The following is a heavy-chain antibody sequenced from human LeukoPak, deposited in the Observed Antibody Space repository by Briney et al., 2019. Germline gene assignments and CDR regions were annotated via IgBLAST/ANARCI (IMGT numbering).Heavy chain of an antibody. Sequence: GGSLRLSCAASGFTFDDYAMHWVRQAPGKGLEWVSGISWNSGSIGYADSVKGRFTISRDNAKNSLYLQMNSLRAEDTALYYCARGASSGWSPYFDYWGQGTLVTVSS. CDR1: GFTFDDYA. D-gene: IGHD6-19*01. J-gene: IGHJ4*02. CDR2: ISWNSGSI. V-gene: IGHV3-9*01. CDR3: ARGASSGWSPYFDY.